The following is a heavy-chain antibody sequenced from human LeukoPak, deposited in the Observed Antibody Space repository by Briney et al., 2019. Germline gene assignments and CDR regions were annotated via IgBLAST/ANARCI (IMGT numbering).Heavy chain of an antibody. J-gene: IGHJ4*02. D-gene: IGHD5-12*01. V-gene: IGHV3-21*01. CDR3: ARSPGLYSGTDY. CDR2: ISSSRSHI. Sequence: PGGSLRLSRAASGFTFNSYSMNWVRQAPGKGLEWVSFISSSRSHIYYADSVKGRFTISRDNAKNSLYLQMNSLRAEDTAVYYCARSPGLYSGTDYWGQGTLVTVSS. CDR1: GFTFNSYS.